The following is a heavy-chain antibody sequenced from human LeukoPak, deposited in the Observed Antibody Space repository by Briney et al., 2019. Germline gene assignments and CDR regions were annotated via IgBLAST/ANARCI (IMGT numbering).Heavy chain of an antibody. CDR2: ISGSGGST. Sequence: GGSLRLSCAASGFTFSIYAMSWVRQAPGKGLEWVSAISGSGGSTYYADSVKGRFTISRDNSKNTLYLQMNSLRAEDTAVYYCAKDNQRGRDGYNFDYWGQGTLVTVSS. J-gene: IGHJ4*02. CDR3: AKDNQRGRDGYNFDY. CDR1: GFTFSIYA. D-gene: IGHD5-24*01. V-gene: IGHV3-23*01.